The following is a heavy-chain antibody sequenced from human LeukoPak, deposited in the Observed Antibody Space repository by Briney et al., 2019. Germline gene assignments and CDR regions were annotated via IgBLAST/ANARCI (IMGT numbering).Heavy chain of an antibody. Sequence: ASVKVSCKASGYTFTGYYMHWVRQAPGQGLEWMGWINPNSGGANYAQKFQGRVTTTRDTSISTAYMELSRLRSDDTAVYYCARSYSGSYYGSDAFDIWGQGTMVTVSS. CDR2: INPNSGGA. CDR1: GYTFTGYY. D-gene: IGHD1-26*01. J-gene: IGHJ3*02. CDR3: ARSYSGSYYGSDAFDI. V-gene: IGHV1-2*02.